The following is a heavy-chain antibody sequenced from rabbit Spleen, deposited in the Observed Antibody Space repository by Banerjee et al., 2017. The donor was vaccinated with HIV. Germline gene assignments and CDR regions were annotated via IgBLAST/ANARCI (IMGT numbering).Heavy chain of an antibody. CDR3: ARDAAGREDFNL. Sequence: QEQLEESGGDLVKPGASLTLTCTASGLDFSSRYWMCWVRQAPGKGLEWIACIDVVKYGTTYYATWAKGRFTISKTSSTSVALQLSSLTAADTATYFCARDAAGREDFNLWGPGTLVTVS. CDR1: GLDFSSRYW. J-gene: IGHJ4*01. V-gene: IGHV1S45*01. D-gene: IGHD4-2*01. CDR2: IDVVKYGTT.